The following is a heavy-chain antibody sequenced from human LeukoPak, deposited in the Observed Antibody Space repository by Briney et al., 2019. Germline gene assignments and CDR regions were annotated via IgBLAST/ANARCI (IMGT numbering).Heavy chain of an antibody. Sequence: GGSLRLSCAASGFTFSSYAMSWVRQAPGKGLGWVSAISGSGGSTYYADSVKGRFTISRDNSKNTLYLQMNSLRAEDTAVYYCAKSYYDSSGYYSPDYWGQGTLVTVSS. J-gene: IGHJ4*02. D-gene: IGHD3-22*01. CDR3: AKSYYDSSGYYSPDY. CDR1: GFTFSSYA. CDR2: ISGSGGST. V-gene: IGHV3-23*01.